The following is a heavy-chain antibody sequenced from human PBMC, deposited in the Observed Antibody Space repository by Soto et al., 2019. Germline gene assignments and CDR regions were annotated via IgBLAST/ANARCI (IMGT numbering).Heavy chain of an antibody. D-gene: IGHD1-26*01. CDR3: ATQEVGGSYVYPFDP. Sequence: QLQLQESGPGLVKPSETLSLTCTVSGGSISSSNYNWGWIRQPPGKGLEWIGSIYYSGSTYYNPSRKSRVTISVDTSKNQFSLKLSSVTAADTAVYYCATQEVGGSYVYPFDPWGQGTLVTVSS. CDR1: GGSISSSNYN. J-gene: IGHJ5*02. CDR2: IYYSGST. V-gene: IGHV4-39*01.